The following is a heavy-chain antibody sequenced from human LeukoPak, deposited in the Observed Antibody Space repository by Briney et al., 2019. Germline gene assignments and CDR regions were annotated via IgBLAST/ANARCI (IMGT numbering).Heavy chain of an antibody. D-gene: IGHD6-19*01. CDR1: GGSISSSSYY. Sequence: PSETLSLTCTVSGGSISSSSYYWGWIRQPPGKGLEWIGSIYYSGSTYYNPSLKSRVTISVDTSKSQFSLKLSSVTAADTAVYYCARRAVAGSSLVGFDPWGQGTLVTVSS. V-gene: IGHV4-39*01. CDR3: ARRAVAGSSLVGFDP. CDR2: IYYSGST. J-gene: IGHJ5*02.